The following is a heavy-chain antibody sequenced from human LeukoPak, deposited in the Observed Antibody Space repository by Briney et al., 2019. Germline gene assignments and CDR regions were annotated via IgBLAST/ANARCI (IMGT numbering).Heavy chain of an antibody. CDR2: ISYDGSNK. CDR1: GFTFSSYA. J-gene: IGHJ6*03. CDR3: ARDGAAAGTHYYYYYYMDV. D-gene: IGHD6-13*01. V-gene: IGHV3-30*04. Sequence: PGGSLRLSCAASGFTFSSYAMHWVRQAPGKGLEWVAVISYDGSNKYYADSVKGRFTISRDNSKNTLYLQMNSLRAEDTAVYYCARDGAAAGTHYYYYYYMDVWGKGTTVTVSS.